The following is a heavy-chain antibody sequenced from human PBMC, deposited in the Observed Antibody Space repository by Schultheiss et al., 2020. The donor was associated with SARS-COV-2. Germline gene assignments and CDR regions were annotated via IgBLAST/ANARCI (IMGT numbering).Heavy chain of an antibody. J-gene: IGHJ6*02. V-gene: IGHV1-18*01. D-gene: IGHD1-26*01. CDR3: ARDQLMVGAPRYGMDV. CDR1: GYTFTSYG. CDR2: INAGNGNT. Sequence: ASVKVSCKASGYTFTSYGISWVRQAPGQRLEWMGWINAGNGNTKYSQKFQGRVTITRDTSTSTAYMELRSLRSDDTAVYYCARDQLMVGAPRYGMDVWGQGTTVTVSS.